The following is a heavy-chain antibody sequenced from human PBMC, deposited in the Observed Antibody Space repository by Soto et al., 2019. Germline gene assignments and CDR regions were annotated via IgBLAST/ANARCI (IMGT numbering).Heavy chain of an antibody. CDR2: IKQDGSEK. J-gene: IGHJ4*02. CDR3: ARVWSSGYYILFDY. V-gene: IGHV3-7*04. Sequence: PGGSLRLSCAASGFTFSSYWMSWVRQAPGKGLEWVANIKQDGSEKYYVDPVKGRFTISRDNAKNSLYLQMNSLRAEDTAVYYCARVWSSGYYILFDYWGQGTLVTVSS. D-gene: IGHD3-22*01. CDR1: GFTFSSYW.